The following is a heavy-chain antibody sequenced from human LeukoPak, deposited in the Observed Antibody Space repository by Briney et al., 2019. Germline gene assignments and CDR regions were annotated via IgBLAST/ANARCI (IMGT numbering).Heavy chain of an antibody. CDR1: GYRFISYW. D-gene: IGHD1-26*01. J-gene: IGHJ4*02. Sequence: GESLKISCKGSGYRFISYWIGWVRQMPGKGLEWMGIIYPGDSDTRYSPSFQGQVTISADKSIRTAYLQWSSLKASDTAMYYCARQDRANSGKYWGDYWGQGTLVTVSS. CDR3: ARQDRANSGKYWGDY. CDR2: IYPGDSDT. V-gene: IGHV5-51*01.